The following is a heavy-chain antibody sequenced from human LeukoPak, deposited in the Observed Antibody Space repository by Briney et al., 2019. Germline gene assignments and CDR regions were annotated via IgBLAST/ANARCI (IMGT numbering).Heavy chain of an antibody. D-gene: IGHD3-9*01. J-gene: IGHJ4*02. V-gene: IGHV3-21*01. CDR3: ARDPLRYLRVGHYDY. CDR2: IDYDSSHV. CDR1: GFTFSTSA. Sequence: GGSLRLSCAASGFTFSTSAMNWVRQVPGKGLEWVSSIDYDSSHVYYAASVRGRFTISRDNARNSVYLQMNSLRVEDTAVYYCARDPLRYLRVGHYDYWGQGTLVAVSS.